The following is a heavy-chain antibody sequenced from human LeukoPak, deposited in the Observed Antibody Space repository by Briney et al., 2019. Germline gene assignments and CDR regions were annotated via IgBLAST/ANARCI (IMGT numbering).Heavy chain of an antibody. Sequence: GGSLGLSCAASGFTFSNYAMSWVRQAPGKGLEWVSAITGSGGNTYYADSVKGRFTISRDNSKNTVFLQMNSLRAEDTAVYYCAKWGDYDVLTGYYVSNYWGQGTLVTVSS. CDR3: AKWGDYDVLTGYYVSNY. J-gene: IGHJ4*02. CDR2: ITGSGGNT. CDR1: GFTFSNYA. V-gene: IGHV3-23*01. D-gene: IGHD3-9*01.